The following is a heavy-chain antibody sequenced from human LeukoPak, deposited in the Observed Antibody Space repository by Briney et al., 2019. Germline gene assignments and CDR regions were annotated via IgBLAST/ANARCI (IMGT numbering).Heavy chain of an antibody. J-gene: IGHJ4*02. CDR2: ISGSGGST. V-gene: IGHV3-23*01. Sequence: GGSLRLSCAASGFTFSSYAMSWVRQAPGKGLEWVSAISGSGGSTYYADSVKGRFTISRDNSKNTLYLQMNSLRAEDTAVYYCANGDIVVVPAAIMLDSYWGQGALVTVSS. CDR1: GFTFSSYA. D-gene: IGHD2-2*02. CDR3: ANGDIVVVPAAIMLDSY.